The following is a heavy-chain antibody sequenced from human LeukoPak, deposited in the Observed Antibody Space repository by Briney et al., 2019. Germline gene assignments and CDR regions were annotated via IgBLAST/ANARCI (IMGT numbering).Heavy chain of an antibody. V-gene: IGHV1-69*01. J-gene: IGHJ4*02. Sequence: SVKVSFKASGGTFISYAISWVRQAPGQGLEWMGGIIPIFGTANYAQKFQGRVTITADESTSTDYMELSSLRSEDTAVYYCAISYGQYYFDYWGQGTLVTVSS. CDR3: AISYGQYYFDY. CDR1: GGTFISYA. CDR2: IIPIFGTA. D-gene: IGHD5-18*01.